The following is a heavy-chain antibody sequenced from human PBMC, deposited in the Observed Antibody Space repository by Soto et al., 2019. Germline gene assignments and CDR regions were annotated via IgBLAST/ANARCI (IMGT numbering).Heavy chain of an antibody. V-gene: IGHV4-59*01. CDR2: ISYLGNT. D-gene: IGHD1-26*01. CDR3: AAEGAGRGPINI. J-gene: IGHJ3*02. Sequence: QVHLQESGPGLVKPSETLSLTCSISGGSISTYYWSWIRQSPGKGLEWIGYISYLGNTNYNPSLKGRVTISVDTPKNQVSPELDSVTAADTGMYFFAAEGAGRGPINIWGPGTMVTVSS. CDR1: GGSISTYY.